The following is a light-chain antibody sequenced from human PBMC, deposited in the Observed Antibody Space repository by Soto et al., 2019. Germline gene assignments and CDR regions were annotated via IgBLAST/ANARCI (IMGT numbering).Light chain of an antibody. CDR1: QSISSW. CDR2: KAS. CDR3: QQYNSYSLFT. J-gene: IGKJ3*01. Sequence: DIQMTQSPSTLSASVGDRVIITCRASQSISSWLAWYQQKPGKAPKLLIYKASSLESGVPSRFSGSGSGTEFTLTISSLQPDDFATYYCQQYNSYSLFTFGPGTKVDIK. V-gene: IGKV1-5*03.